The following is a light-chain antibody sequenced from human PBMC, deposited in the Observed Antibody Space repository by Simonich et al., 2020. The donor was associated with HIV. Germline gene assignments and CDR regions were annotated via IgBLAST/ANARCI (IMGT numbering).Light chain of an antibody. CDR1: QSVLYSSNNKNY. J-gene: IGKJ1*01. V-gene: IGKV4-1*01. CDR3: QQYYTPPWT. Sequence: DIVMTQSPDSLAGSLGERATINCKSSQSVLYSSNNKNYLAWYQQKPGQPPKLLIYWASTRGSGVPDRFSGSGSGTDFTLTISSLQAEDVAVYYCQQYYTPPWTFGQGTKVEIK. CDR2: WAS.